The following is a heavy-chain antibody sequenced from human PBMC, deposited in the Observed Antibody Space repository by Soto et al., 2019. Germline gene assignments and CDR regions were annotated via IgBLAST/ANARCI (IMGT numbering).Heavy chain of an antibody. CDR3: AREHSSSWRFDY. CDR1: GYTFTSYD. J-gene: IGHJ4*02. CDR2: TNPNSGNT. D-gene: IGHD6-13*01. V-gene: IGHV1-8*01. Sequence: QVQLVQSGAEVKKPGASVKVSCKASGYTFTSYDINWVRQATGQGLEWMGWTNPNSGNTGYAQKFQGRVTMTRNTSISTAYMEMSSLRSEDTAVYYCAREHSSSWRFDYWGQGTLVTVSS.